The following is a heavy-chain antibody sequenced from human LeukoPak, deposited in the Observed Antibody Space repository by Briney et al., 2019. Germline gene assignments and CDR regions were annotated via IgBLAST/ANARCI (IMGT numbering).Heavy chain of an antibody. CDR3: AKGWGFNI. V-gene: IGHV6-1*01. Sequence: SQTLSLTCAISGDSVSSNTAAWNWIRQSPSRGLEWLGRTYYRSRWYSDYAVSVKSRITITPDTSKNQFSLQLNSVTPEDTAVYYCAKGWGFNIWGQGTMVTVSS. CDR2: TYYRSRWYS. J-gene: IGHJ3*02. D-gene: IGHD3-16*01. CDR1: GDSVSSNTAA.